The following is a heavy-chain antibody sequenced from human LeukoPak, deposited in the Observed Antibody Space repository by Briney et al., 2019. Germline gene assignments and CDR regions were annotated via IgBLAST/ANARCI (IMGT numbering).Heavy chain of an antibody. V-gene: IGHV4-34*01. CDR3: ARHARSTSCYYCRPLDY. Sequence: SETLSLTCAVYGGSFSGYYWGWIRQPPGKGLEWIGEINHSGSTNYNPSLKSRVTISVDTSKNQFSLKLSSVTAADTAVYYCARHARSTSCYYCRPLDYWGQGTLVTVSS. D-gene: IGHD2-2*01. CDR2: INHSGST. J-gene: IGHJ4*02. CDR1: GGSFSGYY.